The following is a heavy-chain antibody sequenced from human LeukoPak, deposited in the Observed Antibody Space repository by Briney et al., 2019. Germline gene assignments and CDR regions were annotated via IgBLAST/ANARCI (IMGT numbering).Heavy chain of an antibody. V-gene: IGHV3-23*01. D-gene: IGHD2/OR15-2a*01. J-gene: IGHJ4*02. Sequence: GGSLRLSCAASGFTFNHYAMSWVRQAPGKGLEWVSSISGNGGSTYYADSVRGRFTISRANSKNTLYLQMNSLKAEDTALYYCAKDHGSWFYGYFDYWGQGTLVTVSS. CDR2: ISGNGGST. CDR1: GFTFNHYA. CDR3: AKDHGSWFYGYFDY.